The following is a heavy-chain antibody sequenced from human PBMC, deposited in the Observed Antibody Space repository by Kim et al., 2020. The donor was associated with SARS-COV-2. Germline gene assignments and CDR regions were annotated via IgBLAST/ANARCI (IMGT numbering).Heavy chain of an antibody. CDR1: GFTFSSYG. V-gene: IGHV3-30*03. CDR2: ISYDGSNK. J-gene: IGHJ4*02. Sequence: GGSLRLSCAASGFTFSSYGMHWVRQAPGKGLEWVAVISYDGSNKYYADSVKGRFTISRDNSKNTLYLQMNSLRAEDTAVYYCAFGELLPYYFDYWGQGTLVTVSS. CDR3: AFGELLPYYFDY. D-gene: IGHD3-10*01.